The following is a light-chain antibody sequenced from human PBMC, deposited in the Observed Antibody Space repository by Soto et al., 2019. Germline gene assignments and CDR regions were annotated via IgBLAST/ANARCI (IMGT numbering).Light chain of an antibody. J-gene: IGKJ1*01. CDR1: QSISNW. CDR3: QQYNSYS. Sequence: DIAQTPWALHGPFGGSFVLSCRASQSISNWLAWYQQKPGTAPKLLIYHASTLESGVPSRFSGSGSGTEFTLTISSLQPDDFATYYCQQYNSYSFGQRPKVDIK. CDR2: HAS. V-gene: IGKV1-5*01.